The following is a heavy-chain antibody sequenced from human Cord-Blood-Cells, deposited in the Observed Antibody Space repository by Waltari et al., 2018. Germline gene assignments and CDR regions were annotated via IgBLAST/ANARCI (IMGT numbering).Heavy chain of an antibody. J-gene: IGHJ3*02. V-gene: IGHV3-7*01. Sequence: EVQLVESGGGLVQPGGSLRLSCAASGFTFSSYWMSWVRQAPGKGLEWVANIKQDGSEKYYVDSVKGRFTISRDNAKNSLYLQMNSLRAEDTAVYYCARASDLYSSSCKSAFDIWGQGTMVTVSS. CDR2: IKQDGSEK. CDR3: ARASDLYSSSCKSAFDI. CDR1: GFTFSSYW. D-gene: IGHD6-6*01.